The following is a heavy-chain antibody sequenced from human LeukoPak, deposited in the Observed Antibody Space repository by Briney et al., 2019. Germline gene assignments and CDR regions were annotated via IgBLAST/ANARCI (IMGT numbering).Heavy chain of an antibody. CDR2: VSGSGGGI. D-gene: IGHD7-27*01. CDR1: GFTFSNYA. CDR3: AIDPNWGTHS. V-gene: IGHV3-23*01. Sequence: PGGSLRLSCAASGFTFSNYAMSWVRQAPGKGLEWISAVSGSGGGIHYADSVKGRFTISRDNSKNALYLQMNSLRVEDTAVYYCAIDPNWGTHSWGQGVLVTVSS. J-gene: IGHJ4*02.